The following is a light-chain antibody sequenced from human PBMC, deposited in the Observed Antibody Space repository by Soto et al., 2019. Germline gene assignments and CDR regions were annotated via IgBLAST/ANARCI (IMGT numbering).Light chain of an antibody. Sequence: QSVLTQPPSVAGAPGQRVTISCTGSSSNIVAGYDVHWYQQLPGTAPKLLIYGNSNRPSGVPDRFSGSKSGTSASLAITGLQAEDEADYYCQSYDSSLSGVVFGGGTNLTVL. V-gene: IGLV1-40*01. CDR1: SSNIVAGYD. CDR2: GNS. CDR3: QSYDSSLSGVV. J-gene: IGLJ2*01.